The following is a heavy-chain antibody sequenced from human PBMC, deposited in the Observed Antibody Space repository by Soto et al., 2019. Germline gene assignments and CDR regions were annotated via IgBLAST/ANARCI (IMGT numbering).Heavy chain of an antibody. D-gene: IGHD6-13*01. V-gene: IGHV3-7*03. Sequence: EVQLVESGGGLVQPGGSLRLSCAASGFTFSSYWMSWVRQAPGKGLEWVANIKQDGSEKYYVDAVKGRFTISRDNAKNSLYLQMNSLRAEDTAVYYCAREGRYSSSWYVYYYSMDVWGQGTTVTVSS. CDR1: GFTFSSYW. CDR2: IKQDGSEK. J-gene: IGHJ6*02. CDR3: AREGRYSSSWYVYYYSMDV.